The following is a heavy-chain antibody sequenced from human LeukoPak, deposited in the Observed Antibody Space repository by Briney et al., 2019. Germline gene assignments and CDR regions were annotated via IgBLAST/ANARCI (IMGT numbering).Heavy chain of an antibody. J-gene: IGHJ5*02. CDR3: TRDAVWWLRVQNWFDP. Sequence: PGRSLRLSCTASGFTFGDYAMSWFRQAPGKGLEWVGFIRSKAYGGTTEYAASVKGRFTISRDDSKSIAYLQMNSLKTEDTAVYYCTRDAVWWLRVQNWFDPWGQGTLVTVSS. CDR1: GFTFGDYA. CDR2: IRSKAYGGTT. V-gene: IGHV3-49*03. D-gene: IGHD5-12*01.